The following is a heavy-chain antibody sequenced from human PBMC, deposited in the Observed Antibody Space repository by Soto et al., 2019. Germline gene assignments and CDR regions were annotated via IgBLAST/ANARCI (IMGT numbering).Heavy chain of an antibody. CDR1: AGSTRNYF. D-gene: IGHD3-9*01. Sequence: QVQLQESGPGLVKPSETLSLTCTVSAGSTRNYFWSWIRQPPGKGLGWIGCIYYSGRTNYNSSLKSRVTISLDTSKNQCSLRLRSVTAADTAVYYCARYVNPYDTAVWFDPWGQGTLVTVSS. J-gene: IGHJ5*02. V-gene: IGHV4-59*01. CDR3: ARYVNPYDTAVWFDP. CDR2: IYYSGRT.